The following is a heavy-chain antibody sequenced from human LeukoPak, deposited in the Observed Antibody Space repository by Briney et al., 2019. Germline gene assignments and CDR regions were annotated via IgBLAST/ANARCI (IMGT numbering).Heavy chain of an antibody. V-gene: IGHV3-7*03. CDR2: IKQDGSQK. J-gene: IGHJ4*02. CDR3: TCPSAAGPN. CDR1: GFTFSSYW. Sequence: GGSLRLSCAASGFTFSSYWMSWVRQAPGKGLEWVADIKQDGSQKYYVDSVEGRFTISRDNAKNSLYLQMNSPRAEDTAMYYCTCPSAAGPNWGQGTLVTVSS. D-gene: IGHD6-13*01.